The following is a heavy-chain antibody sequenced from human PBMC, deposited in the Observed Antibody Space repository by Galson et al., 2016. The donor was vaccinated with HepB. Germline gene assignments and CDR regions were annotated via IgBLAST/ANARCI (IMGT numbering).Heavy chain of an antibody. V-gene: IGHV1-46*01. CDR3: ARLAAAGTADY. D-gene: IGHD6-13*01. CDR2: INPSGGST. J-gene: IGHJ4*02. CDR1: GYTFTSYY. Sequence: SVKVSCKASGYTFTSYYMHWVRQAPGQGLEWMGIINPSGGSTSYAQKFQGRVTMTRDTSTSTGDMELSSLRSEDTAVYYCARLAAAGTADYWGQGTLVTASS.